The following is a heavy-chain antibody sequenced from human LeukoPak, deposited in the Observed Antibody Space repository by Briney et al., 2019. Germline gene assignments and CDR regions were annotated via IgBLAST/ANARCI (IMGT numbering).Heavy chain of an antibody. V-gene: IGHV1-46*01. CDR3: ARGFTLYRLSLDY. CDR1: GGTFTSYY. Sequence: ASVKVSCKASGGTFTSYYMHWVRQAPGQGLEWMGIINPSGGSTTYAQKFQGRVTMTSDTSTSTVYMELSSLRSEDTAVYYCARGFTLYRLSLDYWGQGTLVTVSS. D-gene: IGHD3-16*02. CDR2: INPSGGST. J-gene: IGHJ4*02.